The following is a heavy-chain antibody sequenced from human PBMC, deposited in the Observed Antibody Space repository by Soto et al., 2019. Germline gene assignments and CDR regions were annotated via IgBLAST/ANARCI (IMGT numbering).Heavy chain of an antibody. CDR3: ARVGCSSTSCYGEDFDY. CDR2: ISAYNGNT. J-gene: IGHJ4*02. CDR1: GYTFTSYG. D-gene: IGHD2-2*01. Sequence: QVQLGQSGAEVKKPGASVKVSCKASGYTFTSYGITWVRQAPGQGLEWMGWISAYNGNTNYAQKLQGRVTMTTDTSTSTSYMELRSLRSDDTAVYYCARVGCSSTSCYGEDFDYWGQGTLVTVSS. V-gene: IGHV1-18*01.